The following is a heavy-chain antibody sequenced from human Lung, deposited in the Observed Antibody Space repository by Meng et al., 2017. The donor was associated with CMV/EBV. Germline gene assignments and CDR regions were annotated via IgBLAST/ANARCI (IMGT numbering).Heavy chain of an antibody. V-gene: IGHV1-69*02. Sequence: KISCKASGGTFSSYTISWVRQAPGQGLEWMGRIIPILGIANYAQKFQGRVTITADKSTSTAYMELSSLRSEDTAVYYCASLGRDYYGMDVWGQGATVTVSS. CDR1: GGTFSSYT. CDR3: ASLGRDYYGMDV. D-gene: IGHD1-26*01. J-gene: IGHJ6*02. CDR2: IIPILGIA.